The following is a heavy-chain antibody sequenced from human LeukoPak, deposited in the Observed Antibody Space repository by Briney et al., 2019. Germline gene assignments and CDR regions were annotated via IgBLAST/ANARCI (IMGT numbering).Heavy chain of an antibody. J-gene: IGHJ4*02. D-gene: IGHD6-19*01. CDR3: ARGRGSGWFRYFDY. CDR2: GYYRGIS. V-gene: IGHV4-61*01. Sequence: SETLSLTCTVSGGSISSGSYYWTWMWQPPGKGLEWIGYGYYRGISNYNPSLKSRVTISIDTSKNQFSLNLTSVTAADTAVYYCARGRGSGWFRYFDYWGQGIQVTVSS. CDR1: GGSISSGSYY.